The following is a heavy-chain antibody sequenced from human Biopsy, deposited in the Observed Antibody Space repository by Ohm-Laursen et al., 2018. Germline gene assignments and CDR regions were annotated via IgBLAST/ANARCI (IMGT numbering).Heavy chain of an antibody. CDR3: ARDLYDFCGGCPFDP. V-gene: IGHV3-23*01. CDR2: INGSGGST. D-gene: IGHD3-3*01. J-gene: IGHJ5*02. CDR1: GFTFSSHA. Sequence: SLRLSCTASGFTFSSHAMSWVRQAPGKGLKCVSLINGSGGSTYYADPVKGRFTISRDNSKNTLYLQMNSLRAEDTAMYYCARDLYDFCGGCPFDPWGQGTLVTVSP.